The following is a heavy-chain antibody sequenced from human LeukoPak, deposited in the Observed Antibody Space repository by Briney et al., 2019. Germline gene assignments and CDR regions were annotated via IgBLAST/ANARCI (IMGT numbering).Heavy chain of an antibody. CDR1: GYTFTDYY. J-gene: IGHJ4*02. CDR3: ARELLTLYARADPGY. Sequence: GASVKVSCKASGYTFTDYYMHWVRQAPGQGLEWMGWINPNSGDTNYAQKFQGRVTMTRDTSISTAYMELSRLRSDDTAVYYCARELLTLYARADPGYWGQGTLVTVSS. V-gene: IGHV1-2*02. CDR2: INPNSGDT. D-gene: IGHD1-26*01.